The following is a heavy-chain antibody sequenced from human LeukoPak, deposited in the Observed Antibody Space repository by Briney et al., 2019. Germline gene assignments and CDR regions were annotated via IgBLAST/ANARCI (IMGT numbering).Heavy chain of an antibody. CDR1: GFTFSSYG. CDR3: ARGFVRYFDWFDY. Sequence: PGGSLRLSCAASGFTFSSYGMHWVRQAPGKGLEWVAVISYDGSNKYYADSVKGRFTISRDNSKNTLYLQMNSLRAEDTAVYYCARGFVRYFDWFDYWGQGTLVTVSS. CDR2: ISYDGSNK. D-gene: IGHD3-9*01. V-gene: IGHV3-30*03. J-gene: IGHJ5*01.